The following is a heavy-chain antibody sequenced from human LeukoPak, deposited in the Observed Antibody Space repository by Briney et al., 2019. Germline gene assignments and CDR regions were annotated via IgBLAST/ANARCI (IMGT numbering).Heavy chain of an antibody. D-gene: IGHD3-3*01. CDR1: GGSISSYY. CDR2: IYYSGST. J-gene: IGHJ4*02. CDR3: ARFNFWSGYYVGYFDY. V-gene: IGHV4-59*12. Sequence: SETLSLTCTVSGGSISSYYWSWIRQPPGKGLEWIGYIYYSGSTNYNPSLKSRVTISVDTSKNQFSLKLSSVTAADTAVYYCARFNFWSGYYVGYFDYWGQGTLVTVSS.